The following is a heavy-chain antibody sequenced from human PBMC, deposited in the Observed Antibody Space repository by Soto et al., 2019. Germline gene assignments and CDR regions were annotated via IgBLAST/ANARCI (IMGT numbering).Heavy chain of an antibody. Sequence: GGSLRLSCAASEFSFSDYWMAWVRQAPGKGLEWVANLDQGGGEKHYVDSVKGRFTISRDNSKNTLYLQMNSLRAEDTAVYYCAKLKLGYCSSTSCRNWFDPWGQGTLVTVSS. V-gene: IGHV3-7*05. CDR2: LDQGGGEK. D-gene: IGHD2-2*01. CDR3: AKLKLGYCSSTSCRNWFDP. CDR1: EFSFSDYW. J-gene: IGHJ5*02.